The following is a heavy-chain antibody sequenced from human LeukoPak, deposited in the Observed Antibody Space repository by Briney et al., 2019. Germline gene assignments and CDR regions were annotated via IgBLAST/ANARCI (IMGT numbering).Heavy chain of an antibody. D-gene: IGHD3-10*01. Sequence: ASVKVSCKTSGYSENFYGITWVRQVAGQGLEWMGWISAQHGQTEYAPNSQDRVTMTTDTYTNTAYMELRSLRSDDTAVYYCARELLWFGELSQSFDYWGQGTLVTVSS. CDR3: ARELLWFGELSQSFDY. CDR1: GYSENFYG. V-gene: IGHV1-18*01. J-gene: IGHJ4*02. CDR2: ISAQHGQT.